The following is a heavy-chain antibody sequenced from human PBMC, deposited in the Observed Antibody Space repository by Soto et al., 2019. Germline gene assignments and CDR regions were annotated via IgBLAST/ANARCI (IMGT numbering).Heavy chain of an antibody. J-gene: IGHJ4*02. V-gene: IGHV3-53*02. CDR3: ARKSDASPVPEADGV. CDR2: IYSNGNT. Sequence: EVQLVETGGGLIQPGGSLRLSCAASGFSVGSNYMTWVHQSPGKGLEWISLIYSNGNTDYADSVKGRFSISRYNFKNTLYLQMNNLRAEDTAVYHCARKSDASPVPEADGVWGRGTLVTFSS. CDR1: GFSVGSNY. D-gene: IGHD2-8*01.